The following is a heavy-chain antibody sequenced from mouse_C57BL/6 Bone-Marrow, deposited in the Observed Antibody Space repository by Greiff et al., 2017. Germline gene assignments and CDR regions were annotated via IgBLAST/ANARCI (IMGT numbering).Heavy chain of an antibody. CDR2: ISDGGSYT. V-gene: IGHV5-4*01. CDR1: GFTFSSYA. CDR3: ARGPPLTTVVATVYFDV. D-gene: IGHD1-1*01. Sequence: EVQRVESGGGLVKPGGSLKLSCAASGFTFSSYAMSWVRQTPEKRLEWVATISDGGSYTYYPDNVKGRFTISRDNAKNNLYLQMSHLKSEDTAMYYCARGPPLTTVVATVYFDVWGTGTTVTVSS. J-gene: IGHJ1*03.